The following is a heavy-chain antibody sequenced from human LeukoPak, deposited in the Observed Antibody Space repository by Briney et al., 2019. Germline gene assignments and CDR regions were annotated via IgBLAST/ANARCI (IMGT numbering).Heavy chain of an antibody. D-gene: IGHD3-22*01. J-gene: IGHJ4*02. Sequence: PGGSLRLSCVASGFTFSSYAMSWVRQAAGKGLEWVSSTSSSGETTYYADSVKGRFTISGDNSRNTLYLQMNSLRAEDTAVYYCAKDRPNYYGTNGHYYRRDGDCWGQGTLVTVSS. CDR3: AKDRPNYYGTNGHYYRRDGDC. CDR1: GFTFSSYA. V-gene: IGHV3-23*01. CDR2: TSSSGETT.